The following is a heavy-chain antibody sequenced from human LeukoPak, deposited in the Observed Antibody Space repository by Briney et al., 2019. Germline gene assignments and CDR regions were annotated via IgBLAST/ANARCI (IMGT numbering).Heavy chain of an antibody. D-gene: IGHD4-23*01. CDR3: ARGMYDYGGNSEAFDI. CDR2: IYLSGGT. CDR1: GGSISSGVYY. V-gene: IGHV4-30-2*01. J-gene: IGHJ3*02. Sequence: SETLSLTCSVSGGSISSGVYYWSWIRQPPGKGLEWIGYIYLSGGTYYSPSLKSRVTISIDRSKTQFSLRLSSVTAADTAMYYCARGMYDYGGNSEAFDIWGQGTMVTVSS.